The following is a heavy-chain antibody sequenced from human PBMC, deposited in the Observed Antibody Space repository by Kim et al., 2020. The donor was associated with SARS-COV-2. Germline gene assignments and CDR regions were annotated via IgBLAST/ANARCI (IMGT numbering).Heavy chain of an antibody. CDR2: ISSSSSYI. D-gene: IGHD3-3*01. J-gene: IGHJ6*02. V-gene: IGHV3-21*01. Sequence: GGSLRLSCAASGFTFSSYSMNWVRQAPGKGLEWVSSISSSSSYIYYADSVKGRFTISRDNAKNSLYLQMNSLRAEDTAVYYCARGGGLRFRHMDIWGQGTTVTVSS. CDR3: ARGGGLRFRHMDI. CDR1: GFTFSSYS.